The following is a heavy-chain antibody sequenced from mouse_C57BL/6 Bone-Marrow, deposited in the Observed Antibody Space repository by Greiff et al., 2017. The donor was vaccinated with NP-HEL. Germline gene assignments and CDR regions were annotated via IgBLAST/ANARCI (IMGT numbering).Heavy chain of an antibody. J-gene: IGHJ3*01. V-gene: IGHV7-1*01. CDR1: GFTFSDFY. D-gene: IGHD2-2*01. CDR3: ARDDGYDGCAY. Sequence: EVKLMESGGGLVQPGRSLRLSCATSGFTFSDFYMEWVRQAPGKGLEWIAASRNKANDYTTEYSASVKGRFIVSRDTSQSILYLQMNALRAEDTAIYYCARDDGYDGCAYWGQGTLVTVSA. CDR2: SRNKANDYTT.